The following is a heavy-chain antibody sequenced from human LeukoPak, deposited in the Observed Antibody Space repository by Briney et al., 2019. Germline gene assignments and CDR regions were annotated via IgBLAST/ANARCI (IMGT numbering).Heavy chain of an antibody. CDR3: ARGKDHDFWNPFDH. J-gene: IGHJ4*02. V-gene: IGHV3-9*01. CDR2: ISWNSGSI. Sequence: GGSLRLSCAASGFTFDDYAMHWVRQAPGKGLEWVSGISWNSGSIGYADSVKGRFTISRDISKNTLYLQMDSLRAEDTAAYYCARGKDHDFWNPFDHWGQGTLVTVSS. D-gene: IGHD3-3*01. CDR1: GFTFDDYA.